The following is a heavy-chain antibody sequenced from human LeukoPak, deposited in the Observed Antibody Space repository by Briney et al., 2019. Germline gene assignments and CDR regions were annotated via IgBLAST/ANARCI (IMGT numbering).Heavy chain of an antibody. D-gene: IGHD6-6*01. CDR3: ARRGIAARRYYFDY. J-gene: IGHJ4*02. Sequence: SETLSLTCAVYGGSFSGYYWSWIRPPPGKGLEWIGEINHSGSTNYNPSLKSRVTISVDTSKNQFSPKLSSVTAADTAVYYCARRGIAARRYYFDYWGQGTPVTVSS. V-gene: IGHV4-34*01. CDR1: GGSFSGYY. CDR2: INHSGST.